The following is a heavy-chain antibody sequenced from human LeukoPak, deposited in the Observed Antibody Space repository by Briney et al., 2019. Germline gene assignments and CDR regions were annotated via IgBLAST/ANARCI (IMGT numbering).Heavy chain of an antibody. J-gene: IGHJ5*02. Sequence: SETLSLTCAVYGGSFSGYYWSWIRQPPGKGLEWIGEINHSGSINYNPSLKSRVTISVDTSKNQFSLKLSSVTAADTAVYYCARRITWFDPWGQGTLVTVSS. CDR1: GGSFSGYY. CDR2: INHSGSI. V-gene: IGHV4-34*01. CDR3: ARRITWFDP. D-gene: IGHD2-15*01.